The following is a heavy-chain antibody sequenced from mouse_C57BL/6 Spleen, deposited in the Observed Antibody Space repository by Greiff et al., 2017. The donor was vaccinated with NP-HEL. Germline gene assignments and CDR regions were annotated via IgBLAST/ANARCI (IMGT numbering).Heavy chain of an antibody. J-gene: IGHJ4*01. V-gene: IGHV5-4*01. CDR1: GFTFTSYA. CDR3: ARDDYGSSAFTMDY. Sequence: EVQLVESGGGLVKPGGSLKLSCAASGFTFTSYAMHWVRQTPEKRLEWVATISDGGSYTYYTDNVKGRFTMSRDNANSNLYLQMINLKSEDTAMYYCARDDYGSSAFTMDYWGQGTSVTVSS. CDR2: ISDGGSYT. D-gene: IGHD1-1*01.